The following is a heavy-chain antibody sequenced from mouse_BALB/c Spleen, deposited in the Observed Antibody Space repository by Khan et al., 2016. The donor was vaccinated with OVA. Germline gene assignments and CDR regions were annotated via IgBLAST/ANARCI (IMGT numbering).Heavy chain of an antibody. CDR2: IYPGSGNT. V-gene: IGHV1-84*02. J-gene: IGHJ4*01. CDR3: ARGGLLRGAMNY. Sequence: LQQSGPELVKPGASVKISCKASGYTFTDYYINWVKQKPGQGLEWIGWIYPGSGNTKYNEKFKDKATLTVETSSSTAYMRFSSLTSEDTAVYFCARGGLLRGAMNYWGQGTSVTVSS. CDR1: GYTFTDYY. D-gene: IGHD1-1*01.